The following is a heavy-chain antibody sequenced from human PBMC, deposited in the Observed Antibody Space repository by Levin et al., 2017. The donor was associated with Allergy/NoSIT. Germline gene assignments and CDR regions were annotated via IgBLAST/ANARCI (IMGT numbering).Heavy chain of an antibody. V-gene: IGHV4-61*01. Sequence: SGTLSLTCSVSGDSVSSGTYHWCWIRQPPGKGLEWIGCFSDTGDTNGSPSLNSPVTISIDTSKNQLSLRLRSVTAADTAVYFCAAYYRGCGGKGSWGQGTLVTVSS. CDR3: AAYYRGCGGKGS. D-gene: IGHD1-26*01. CDR1: GDSVSSGTYH. CDR2: FSDTGDT. J-gene: IGHJ1*01.